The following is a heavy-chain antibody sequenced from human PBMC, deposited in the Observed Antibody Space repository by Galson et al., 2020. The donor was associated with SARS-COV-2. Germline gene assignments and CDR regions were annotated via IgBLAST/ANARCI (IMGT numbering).Heavy chain of an antibody. Sequence: GGSLRLSCAASGFTLRSYDLHWVRQLTGKGLEWVSTIGVAGDTFYPDSVKGRFTISRESAKNSFFLHMNSLRAGDTAVYYCARGAYYDFWGGYYVDDQRGGMDVWGQGTTVTVSS. CDR3: ARGAYYDFWGGYYVDDQRGGMDV. V-gene: IGHV3-13*01. D-gene: IGHD3-3*01. CDR1: GFTLRSYD. CDR2: IGVAGDT. J-gene: IGHJ6*02.